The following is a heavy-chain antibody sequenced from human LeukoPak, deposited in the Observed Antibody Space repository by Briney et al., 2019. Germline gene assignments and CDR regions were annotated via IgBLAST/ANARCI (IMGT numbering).Heavy chain of an antibody. J-gene: IGHJ4*02. Sequence: GGSLRLSCAASGFTFSSYGMHWVRQAPGKGLEWVAVISYDGSNKYYADSVKGRFTISRDNSKNTLYLQMNSLRAEDTAVYYCAKEWTVDSDYWGQGTLVTVSS. CDR3: AKEWTVDSDY. CDR1: GFTFSSYG. V-gene: IGHV3-30*18. CDR2: ISYDGSNK. D-gene: IGHD4-23*01.